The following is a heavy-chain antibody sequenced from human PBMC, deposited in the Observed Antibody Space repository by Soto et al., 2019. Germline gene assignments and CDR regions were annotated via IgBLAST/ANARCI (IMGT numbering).Heavy chain of an antibody. Sequence: ASVQISCKASGGTFSIYAISLLRQTPGQGLAWMGRIIPIFGTANYAQKFQARATITADESTSTACMELRRLRSEDTDVSYCARDRPVAGTGEGYYYYGMDVWGQGTKVTV. CDR1: GGTFSIYA. J-gene: IGHJ6*02. V-gene: IGHV1-69*13. CDR3: ARDRPVAGTGEGYYYYGMDV. D-gene: IGHD6-19*01. CDR2: IIPIFGTA.